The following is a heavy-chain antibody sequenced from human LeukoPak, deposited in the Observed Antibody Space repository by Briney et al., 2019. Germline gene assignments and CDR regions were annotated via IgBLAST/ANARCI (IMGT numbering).Heavy chain of an antibody. Sequence: PSETLSLTCAVYGGSFSGYYWSWIRQPPGKGLEWIGEINHSGSTNYNPSLKSRVTISVDTSKNQFSLKLSSVTAADTAVYYCARGLYDSSGYYYDDFRGQGTLVTVYS. V-gene: IGHV4-34*01. D-gene: IGHD3-22*01. CDR2: INHSGST. CDR3: ARGLYDSSGYYYDDF. J-gene: IGHJ4*02. CDR1: GGSFSGYY.